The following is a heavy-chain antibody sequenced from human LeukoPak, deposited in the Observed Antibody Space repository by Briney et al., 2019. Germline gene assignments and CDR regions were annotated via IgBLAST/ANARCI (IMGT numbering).Heavy chain of an antibody. CDR1: GFTFSSY. CDR2: IYYSGST. V-gene: IGHV4-59*08. J-gene: IGHJ3*02. CDR3: ARHQWVPAFDI. Sequence: GSLRLSCAASGFTFSSYWNWIRQPPGKGLEWIGYIYYSGSTNYNPSLKSRVAISIDTSKNQFSLKLSSVTAADTAVYYCARHQWVPAFDIWGQGTMVTVSS. D-gene: IGHD1-26*01.